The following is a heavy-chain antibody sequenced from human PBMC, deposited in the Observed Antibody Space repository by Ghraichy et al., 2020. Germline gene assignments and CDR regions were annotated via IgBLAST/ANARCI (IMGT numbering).Heavy chain of an antibody. J-gene: IGHJ6*02. D-gene: IGHD6-13*01. Sequence: SETLSLTCAVYGGSFSGYYWSWIRQPPGKGLEWIGEINHSGSTNYNPSLKSRVTISVDTSKNQFSLKLSSVTAADTAVYYCARGRLYSSSQFWYYYYGMDVWGQGTTVTVSS. V-gene: IGHV4-34*01. CDR3: ARGRLYSSSQFWYYYYGMDV. CDR1: GGSFSGYY. CDR2: INHSGST.